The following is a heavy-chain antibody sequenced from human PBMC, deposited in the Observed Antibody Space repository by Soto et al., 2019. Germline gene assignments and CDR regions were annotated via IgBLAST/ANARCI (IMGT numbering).Heavy chain of an antibody. J-gene: IGHJ5*02. V-gene: IGHV4-34*01. D-gene: IGHD6-19*01. CDR1: GGSFSGYY. CDR3: ARGRDSSGKSAKAAINWFDP. Sequence: QVQLQQWGAGLLKPSETLSLTCAVYGGSFSGYYWSWIRQPPGKGLEWIGEINHSGSTNYNPSLKSRVTISVDTSKNQFSLKLSSVTAADTAVYYCARGRDSSGKSAKAAINWFDPWGQGTLVTVSS. CDR2: INHSGST.